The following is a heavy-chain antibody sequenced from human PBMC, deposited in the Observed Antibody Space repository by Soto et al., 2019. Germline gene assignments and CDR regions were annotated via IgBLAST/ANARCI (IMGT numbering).Heavy chain of an antibody. CDR1: GFTVSSKY. V-gene: IGHV3-53*02. J-gene: IGHJ6*02. CDR2: IWSAGLI. Sequence: DVHLVETGGELIQPGGSLRLSCAASGFTVSSKYMSWVRQAPGKGLEWISAIWSAGLIYYADSVRGRFTISRDISKNILYLEMTSLRADDTAVYYCAREAPMDVWGQGTTVTVSS. CDR3: AREAPMDV.